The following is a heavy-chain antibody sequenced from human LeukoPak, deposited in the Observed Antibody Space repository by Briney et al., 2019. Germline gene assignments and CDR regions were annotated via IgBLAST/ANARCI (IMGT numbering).Heavy chain of an antibody. Sequence: GGSLRLSCVVSGFPFSSYAMSWVRQAPGKGLEWVSGISGSGDDTYYADSVKGRFTISRDNSKNTLYLQMNSLRAEDTAVYYCARERQRFYSSGWYAYWGQGTLVTVSS. J-gene: IGHJ4*02. CDR2: ISGSGDDT. D-gene: IGHD6-19*01. V-gene: IGHV3-23*01. CDR1: GFPFSSYA. CDR3: ARERQRFYSSGWYAY.